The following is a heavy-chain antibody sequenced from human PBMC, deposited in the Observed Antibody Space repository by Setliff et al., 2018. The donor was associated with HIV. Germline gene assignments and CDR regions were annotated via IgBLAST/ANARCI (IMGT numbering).Heavy chain of an antibody. D-gene: IGHD3-22*01. CDR3: ARTLYYDSSGYMGEGYYFYNYMDV. Sequence: SVKVSCKASGGTFSTYAISWVRQAPGHGLEWMGGIIPMLGISNSAQKFQGRGTITADKSTSTVYMELNSLRSDDTAVYYCARTLYYDSSGYMGEGYYFYNYMDVWGKGPTVTVSS. V-gene: IGHV1-69*10. J-gene: IGHJ6*03. CDR2: IIPMLGIS. CDR1: GGTFSTYA.